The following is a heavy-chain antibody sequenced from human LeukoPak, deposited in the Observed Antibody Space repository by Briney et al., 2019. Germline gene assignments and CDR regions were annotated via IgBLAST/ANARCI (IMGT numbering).Heavy chain of an antibody. CDR1: GFTFADSA. CDR2: ISWNSGRI. D-gene: IGHD5-12*01. CDR3: AKGGGYIGYDQYAIDY. Sequence: GGSLRLSCAASGFTFADSAIHWVRHAPGKGLEWVSGISWNSGRIGYADSVKVRFTISRDNANNSLYLQMNSLRAEDMALYYCAKGGGYIGYDQYAIDYWGQGTLVTVSS. V-gene: IGHV3-9*03. J-gene: IGHJ4*02.